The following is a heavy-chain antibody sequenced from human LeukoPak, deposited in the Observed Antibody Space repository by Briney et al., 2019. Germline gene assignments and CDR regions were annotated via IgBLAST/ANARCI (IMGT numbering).Heavy chain of an antibody. Sequence: GGSLRLSCAASGFTFSSYSMNWVRQAPGKGLEWVSYISSSSSTIYYADSVKGRFTISRDNAKNSLYLQMNSLRAEDTAVYYCARGGERCSGGSCYSDIWGQGTMVTVSS. CDR3: ARGGERCSGGSCYSDI. D-gene: IGHD2-15*01. CDR1: GFTFSSYS. J-gene: IGHJ3*02. V-gene: IGHV3-48*04. CDR2: ISSSSSTI.